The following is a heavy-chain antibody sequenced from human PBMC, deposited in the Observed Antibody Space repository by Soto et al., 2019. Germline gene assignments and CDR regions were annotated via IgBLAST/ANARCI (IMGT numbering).Heavy chain of an antibody. CDR1: GFTFSSYG. CDR3: ARAYYYGSGSYYYYYYYYGMDV. J-gene: IGHJ6*02. Sequence: QVQLVESGGGVVQPGRSLRLSCAASGFTFSSYGMHWVRQAPGKGLECVAVIWYDGSNKYYADSVKGRFTISRDNSKNTLYLQMNSLRAEDTAVYYCARAYYYGSGSYYYYYYYYGMDVWGQGTTVTVSS. V-gene: IGHV3-33*01. D-gene: IGHD3-10*01. CDR2: IWYDGSNK.